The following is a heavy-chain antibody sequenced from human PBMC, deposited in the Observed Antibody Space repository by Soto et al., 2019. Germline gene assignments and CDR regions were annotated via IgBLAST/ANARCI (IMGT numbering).Heavy chain of an antibody. CDR3: ATTGISSGWYRDWFDP. Sequence: ASVKVSCKVSGYTLTELSMHWVRQAPGKGLEWMGGFDPEDGETIYAQKFQGRVTMTEDTSTDTAYMELSSLRSEDTAVYYCATTGISSGWYRDWFDPWGQGTLVTVSS. CDR2: FDPEDGET. CDR1: GYTLTELS. J-gene: IGHJ5*02. V-gene: IGHV1-24*01. D-gene: IGHD6-19*01.